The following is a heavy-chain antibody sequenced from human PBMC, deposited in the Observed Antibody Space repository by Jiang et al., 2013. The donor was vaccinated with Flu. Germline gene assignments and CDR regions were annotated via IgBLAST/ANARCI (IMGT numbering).Heavy chain of an antibody. D-gene: IGHD2-21*02. CDR2: IYYSGST. CDR1: GGSINSYY. V-gene: IGHV4-59*01. J-gene: IGHJ4*02. Sequence: GPGLVKPLETLSLTCTVSGGSINSYYWSWIRQPPGKGLEWLGYIYYSGSTNYNPSLKSRVTISVDTSKNQFSLKLSSVTAADTAVYYCARHLAYTYCGSNCFFDCWGQGTPVTVSS. CDR3: ARHLAYTYCGSNCFFDC.